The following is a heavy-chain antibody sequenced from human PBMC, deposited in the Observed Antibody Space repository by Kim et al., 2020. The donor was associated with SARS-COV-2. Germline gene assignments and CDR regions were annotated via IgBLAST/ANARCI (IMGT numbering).Heavy chain of an antibody. CDR1: GFTFTSSA. CDR2: IVVGSGNT. CDR3: AVASPEYYYDSSGYPLDY. Sequence: SVKVSCKASGFTFTSSAVQWVRQARGQRLEWIGWIVVGSGNTNYAQKFQERVTITRDMSTSTAYMELSSLRSEDTAVYYCAVASPEYYYDSSGYPLDYWGQGTLVTVSS. D-gene: IGHD3-22*01. V-gene: IGHV1-58*01. J-gene: IGHJ4*02.